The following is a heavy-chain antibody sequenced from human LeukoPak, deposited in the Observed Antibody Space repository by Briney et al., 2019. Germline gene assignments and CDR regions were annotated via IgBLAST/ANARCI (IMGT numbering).Heavy chain of an antibody. CDR2: ISTYNGNT. CDR3: ARAAAGPDYYYYYYMDV. V-gene: IGHV1-18*01. D-gene: IGHD6-13*01. J-gene: IGHJ6*03. Sequence: GASVKVSCKTSGYTFTTYGITWVRQAPGQGLEWMGWISTYNGNTNYAQMLQGRVTMTTDTSTSTAYMELRSLRSEDTAVYYCARAAAGPDYYYYYYMDVWGKGTTVTVSS. CDR1: GYTFTTYG.